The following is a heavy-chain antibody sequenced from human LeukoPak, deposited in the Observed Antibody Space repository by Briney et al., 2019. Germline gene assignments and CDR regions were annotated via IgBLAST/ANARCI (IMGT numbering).Heavy chain of an antibody. CDR3: ARDSRYCSGGSCYEYGSYYYYGMDV. Sequence: PGGSLRLSCAASGFTVSSNYMSWVRQAPGKGLEWVANIKQDGSEKYYVDSVKGRFTISRDNAKNSLYLQMNSLRAEDTAVYYCARDSRYCSGGSCYEYGSYYYYGMDVWGQGTTVTVSS. CDR1: GFTVSSNY. J-gene: IGHJ6*02. V-gene: IGHV3-7*03. CDR2: IKQDGSEK. D-gene: IGHD2-15*01.